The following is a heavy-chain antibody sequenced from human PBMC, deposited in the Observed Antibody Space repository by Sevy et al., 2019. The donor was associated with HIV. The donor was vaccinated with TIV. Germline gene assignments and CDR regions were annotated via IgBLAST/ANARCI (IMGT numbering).Heavy chain of an antibody. J-gene: IGHJ5*02. CDR3: TTFYHSDLGP. Sequence: GGSLRLSCAASGVTFSDSAVHWVRQASGKGLEWVGLIRTKLNDYVTLYAASVKGRFTISRDDSKNTAYLQMDSVTTEDTAIYYCTTFYHSDLGPWGQGTLVTVSS. V-gene: IGHV3-73*01. CDR1: GVTFSDSA. CDR2: IRTKLNDYVT.